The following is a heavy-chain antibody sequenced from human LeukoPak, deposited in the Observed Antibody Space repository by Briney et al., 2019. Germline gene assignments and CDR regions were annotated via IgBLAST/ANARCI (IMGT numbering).Heavy chain of an antibody. D-gene: IGHD3-3*01. CDR1: GFTFSSSA. CDR2: ISNNGGYT. J-gene: IGHJ4*02. CDR3: AKDELGTDYDFWSGYPNFDY. Sequence: GGSLRLSCAASGFTFSSSAMSWVRQAPGKGLEWVSAISNNGGYTYYADSVQGRFTISRDNSKSTLCLQMNSLRAEDTAVYYCAKDELGTDYDFWSGYPNFDYWGQGTLVTVSS. V-gene: IGHV3-23*01.